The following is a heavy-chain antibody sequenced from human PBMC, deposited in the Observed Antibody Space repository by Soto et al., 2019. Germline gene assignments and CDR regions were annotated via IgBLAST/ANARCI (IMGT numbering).Heavy chain of an antibody. CDR1: GFMFSTYE. CDR3: ARVGSWGLDY. Sequence: GGSLRLSCAVSGFMFSTYEMDWVRQAPGKGLEWVSYISGSGTTIYYADSVKGRFTISRDNAKNSLYLQMNSLRAEDSAVYYCARVGSWGLDYWGQGTLVTVSS. D-gene: IGHD6-13*01. CDR2: ISGSGTTI. J-gene: IGHJ4*02. V-gene: IGHV3-48*03.